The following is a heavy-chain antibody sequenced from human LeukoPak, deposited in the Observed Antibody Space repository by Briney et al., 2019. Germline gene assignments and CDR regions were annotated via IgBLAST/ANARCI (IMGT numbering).Heavy chain of an antibody. V-gene: IGHV3-30*02. D-gene: IGHD2-2*01. CDR3: AKDGPDCSSRSCYGPKNFQH. CDR1: GFTFSRYG. J-gene: IGHJ1*01. CDR2: IRYDGSDK. Sequence: GGSLRLSCAASGFTFSRYGMHWVRQAPGKRLEWGAFIRYDGSDKFHADSVKGRFTISRDNSESTLYLQMNSLRPDDTAIYSCAKDGPDCSSRSCYGPKNFQHWGQGTLVTVSS.